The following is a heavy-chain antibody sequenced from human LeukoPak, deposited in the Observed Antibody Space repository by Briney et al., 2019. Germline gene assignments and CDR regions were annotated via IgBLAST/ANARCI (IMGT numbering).Heavy chain of an antibody. CDR1: GFPFSSYE. CDR3: AELGITMIGGV. Sequence: GGPLRLSCAASGFPFSSYEMNWVRQAPGEGLEGVSYISSSGSTIYYADSVKGRFTISRDNAKNSLYLQMNSLRAEDTAVYYCAELGITMIGGVWGKGTTVTISS. CDR2: ISSSGSTI. J-gene: IGHJ6*04. V-gene: IGHV3-48*03. D-gene: IGHD3-10*02.